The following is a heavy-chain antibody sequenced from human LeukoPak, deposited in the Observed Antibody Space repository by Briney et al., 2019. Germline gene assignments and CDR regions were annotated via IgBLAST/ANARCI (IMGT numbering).Heavy chain of an antibody. J-gene: IGHJ4*02. CDR1: GGSISNSSYY. CDR2: IYYSGST. CDR3: ARALQDIVVVPAAAFDY. Sequence: SETLSLTCTVSGGSISNSSYYWGWIRQPPVKGLEWIGSIYYSGSTYYNPSLKSRVTISVDTSKNQFSLKLSSVTAADTAVYYCARALQDIVVVPAAAFDYWGQGTLVTVSS. D-gene: IGHD2-2*01. V-gene: IGHV4-39*01.